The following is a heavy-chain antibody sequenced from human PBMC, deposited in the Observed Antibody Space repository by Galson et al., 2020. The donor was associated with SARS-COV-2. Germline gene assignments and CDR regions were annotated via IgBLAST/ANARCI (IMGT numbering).Heavy chain of an antibody. CDR1: GDSVSSGSAT. V-gene: IGHV6-1*01. CDR2: TYYRSTWYN. CDR3: ARCGVVRRLSADDAFDI. D-gene: IGHD3-3*01. J-gene: IGHJ3*02. Sequence: SQTLSLTCAISGDSVSSGSATWNWIRQSPSRGLEWLGRTYYRSTWYNDYAVSVKSRITINPDTSKNQFSLQLNSVTPEDTAIYYCARCGVVRRLSADDAFDIWGQGTMVTVSS.